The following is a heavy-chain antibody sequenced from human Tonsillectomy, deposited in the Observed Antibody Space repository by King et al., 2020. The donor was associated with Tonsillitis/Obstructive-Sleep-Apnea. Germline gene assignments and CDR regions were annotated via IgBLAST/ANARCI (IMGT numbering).Heavy chain of an antibody. V-gene: IGHV4-59*01. D-gene: IGHD6-19*01. Sequence: VQLQESGPGLVKPSETLSLTCTVSGGSISSYYWSWIRQPPGKGLEWIGYIYYSGSTNYNPSLKSRVTISVDTSKNQFSLKLSPVTAADTAVYYCARGTIAVEFFGYQTGAFDIWGQGTMVTVSS. CDR1: GGSISSYY. J-gene: IGHJ3*02. CDR2: IYYSGST. CDR3: ARGTIAVEFFGYQTGAFDI.